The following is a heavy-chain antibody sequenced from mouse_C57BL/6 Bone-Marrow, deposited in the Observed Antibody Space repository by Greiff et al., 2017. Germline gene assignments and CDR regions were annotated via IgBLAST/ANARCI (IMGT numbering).Heavy chain of an antibody. CDR2: IDPSDSYT. V-gene: IGHV1-69*01. Sequence: QVQLQQPGAELVMPAASVKLSCKASGYTFTSYWMHWVKQRPGQGLEWIGEIDPSDSYTNYNQKFKGKSTLTVDKSSSTAYMQLSSLTSEDSAVYYCAREAYYVAMDYWGQGTSVTVSS. CDR1: GYTFTSYW. J-gene: IGHJ4*01. CDR3: AREAYYVAMDY. D-gene: IGHD1-1*01.